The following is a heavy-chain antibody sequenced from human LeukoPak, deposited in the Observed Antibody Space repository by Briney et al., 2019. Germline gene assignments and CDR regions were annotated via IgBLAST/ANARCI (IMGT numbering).Heavy chain of an antibody. CDR3: AKSLGVAGYYYCMDD. D-gene: IGHD6-19*01. CDR1: GYTLTELS. CDR2: FDPEDGET. Sequence: GASVKVSCKVSGYTLTELSMHWVRQAPGKGLEWMGGFDPEDGETIYAQKFQGRVTMTEDTSTDTAYMELSSLRSEDTAVYYCAKSLGVAGYYYCMDDWGQGTTVTVSS. J-gene: IGHJ6*02. V-gene: IGHV1-24*01.